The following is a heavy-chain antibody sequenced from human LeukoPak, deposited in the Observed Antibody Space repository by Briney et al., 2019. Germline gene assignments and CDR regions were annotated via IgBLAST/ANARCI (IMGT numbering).Heavy chain of an antibody. D-gene: IGHD3-10*01. V-gene: IGHV3-23*01. CDR2: ISGSGGST. CDR1: GFTFSSYA. J-gene: IGHJ4*02. Sequence: GGSLRLSCAASGFTFSSYAMSWVRQAPGKGLEWVSAISGSGGSTYYADSVKGRFTISRDNSKNTLYLQMNSLRAEDTAVYYCAKALIWFGEPRVDYWGQGTLVTVSS. CDR3: AKALIWFGEPRVDY.